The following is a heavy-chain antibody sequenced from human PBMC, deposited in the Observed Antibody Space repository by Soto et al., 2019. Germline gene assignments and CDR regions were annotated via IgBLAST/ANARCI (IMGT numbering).Heavy chain of an antibody. CDR2: IYPVDSDI. V-gene: IGHV5-51*01. Sequence: RQMPGRGLEWMGLIYPVDSDIRYRPSFQGQVTISADKSNNTVYLQWSSLKASDTAVYYCARQNAYGNSWFIHYGRYVWRQG. CDR3: ARQNAYGNSWFIHYGRYV. D-gene: IGHD6-13*01. J-gene: IGHJ6*02.